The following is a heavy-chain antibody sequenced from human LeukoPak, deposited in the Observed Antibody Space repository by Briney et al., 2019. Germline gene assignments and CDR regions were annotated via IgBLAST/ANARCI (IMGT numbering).Heavy chain of an antibody. CDR1: EFTFGNFW. V-gene: IGHV3-7*01. CDR3: ARGYRARLDY. J-gene: IGHJ4*02. D-gene: IGHD5-18*01. CDR2: IKEDGSDK. Sequence: GGSLRLSCAASEFTFGNFWMTWVRQAPGKGLEWVANIKEDGSDKYYVDSVKGRFTISRDNARTSLYLQMHSLRAEDTAVYYCARGYRARLDYWGQGTLVTVSS.